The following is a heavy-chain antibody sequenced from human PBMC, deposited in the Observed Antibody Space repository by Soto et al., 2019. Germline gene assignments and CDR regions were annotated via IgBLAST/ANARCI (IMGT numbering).Heavy chain of an antibody. CDR3: ARGGGYYYDSSGYYSLDPFDI. J-gene: IGHJ3*02. CDR1: GGTFSSYA. V-gene: IGHV1-69*13. CDR2: IIPIFGTA. D-gene: IGHD3-22*01. Sequence: ASVKVSFKASGGTFSSYAISWVRQATGQGLEWMGGIIPIFGTANYAQKFQGRVTITADESTSTAYMELSSLRSEDTAVYYCARGGGYYYDSSGYYSLDPFDIWGQGTMVTVSS.